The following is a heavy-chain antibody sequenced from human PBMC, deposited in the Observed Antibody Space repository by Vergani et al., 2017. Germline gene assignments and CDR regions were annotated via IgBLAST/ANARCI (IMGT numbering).Heavy chain of an antibody. D-gene: IGHD3-22*01. Sequence: QVQLVESGGGVVQPGRSLRLSCAASGFTFSSYGMHWVRQAPGKGLEWVAVIWYDGSNKYYADSVKGRFTISRDNSKNTLYLQMNSLRAEDTAVYYCARGVIYYDSSGYGDYYYYYMDVWGKGTTVTVSS. CDR1: GFTFSSYG. V-gene: IGHV3-33*01. J-gene: IGHJ6*03. CDR2: IWYDGSNK. CDR3: ARGVIYYDSSGYGDYYYYYMDV.